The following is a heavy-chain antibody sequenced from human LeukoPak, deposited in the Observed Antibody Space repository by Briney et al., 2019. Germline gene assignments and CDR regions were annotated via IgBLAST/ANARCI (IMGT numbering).Heavy chain of an antibody. CDR3: AKDARRGFDYSNSLEY. CDR2: IWSDGTEK. J-gene: IGHJ4*02. Sequence: GRSLRLSCTASGFTYSHYGMDWVRQAPGKGLEWVAVIWSDGTEKYYADAVKGRFTISRDNSRNTLYLQMNSLRGEDTAVYYCAKDARRGFDYSNSLEYWGQGTLVTVSS. D-gene: IGHD4-11*01. CDR1: GFTYSHYG. V-gene: IGHV3-33*06.